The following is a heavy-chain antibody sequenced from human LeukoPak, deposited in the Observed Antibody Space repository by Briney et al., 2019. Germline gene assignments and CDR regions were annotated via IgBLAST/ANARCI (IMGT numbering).Heavy chain of an antibody. D-gene: IGHD5-18*01. CDR3: ARSSKSGYSYGYAAQSGY. J-gene: IGHJ4*02. CDR2: IYHSGST. Sequence: PSETLSLTCTVSGYSISSGYYWGWIRQPPGKGLEWIGSIYHSGSTYYNPSLKSRVTISVDTSKNQFSLKLSSVTAADTAVYYCARSSKSGYSYGYAAQSGYWGQGTLVTVSS. V-gene: IGHV4-38-2*02. CDR1: GYSISSGYY.